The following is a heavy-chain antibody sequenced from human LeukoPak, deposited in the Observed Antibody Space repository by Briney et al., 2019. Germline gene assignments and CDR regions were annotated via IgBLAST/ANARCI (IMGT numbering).Heavy chain of an antibody. D-gene: IGHD5-24*01. Sequence: SETLSLTCAVSGYSISSGHYWGWLRQPPGKGLEWIGSIYHSGSTYYNPSLKIRVTISVDTSKNQFSLKLSSVTAADTAVYYCARLRWLQSIDYWGQGTLVTVSS. CDR1: GYSISSGHY. CDR3: ARLRWLQSIDY. V-gene: IGHV4-38-2*01. CDR2: IYHSGST. J-gene: IGHJ4*02.